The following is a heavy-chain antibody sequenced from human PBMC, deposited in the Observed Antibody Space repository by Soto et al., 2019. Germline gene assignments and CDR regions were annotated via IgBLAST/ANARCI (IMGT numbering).Heavy chain of an antibody. D-gene: IGHD3-9*01. J-gene: IGHJ4*02. Sequence: GGSLRLSCAASGFTFSSYSMNWVRQAPGKGLEWVSYISSSSSTIYYADSVKGRFTISRDNAKNSLYLQMNSLRAEDTAVYYCARGYYDILTVGTNFDYWGQGTLVTVSS. V-gene: IGHV3-48*01. CDR1: GFTFSSYS. CDR2: ISSSSSTI. CDR3: ARGYYDILTVGTNFDY.